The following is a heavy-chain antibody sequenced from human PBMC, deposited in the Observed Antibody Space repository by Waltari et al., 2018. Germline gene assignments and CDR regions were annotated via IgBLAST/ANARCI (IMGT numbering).Heavy chain of an antibody. Sequence: QVQLVQAGAEAKKPGSSVEVPCKASGGTLSSDALGSGRQAAGQGLEWMGGIIPIFGTANYAQKFQGRVTITTDESTSTAYMELSSLRSEDTAVYYCARGGPGSSGYYPLDYWGQGTLVTVSS. CDR3: ARGGPGSSGYYPLDY. CDR1: GGTLSSDA. V-gene: IGHV1-69*05. CDR2: IIPIFGTA. D-gene: IGHD3-22*01. J-gene: IGHJ4*02.